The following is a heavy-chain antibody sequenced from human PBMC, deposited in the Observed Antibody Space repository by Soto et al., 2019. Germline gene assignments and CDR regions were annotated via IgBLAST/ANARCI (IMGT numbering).Heavy chain of an antibody. Sequence: QVQLVESGGGVVQPGRSLRLSCAASGFTFSSNAMHWDRQAPGKGLEWVAVLSYDGSNKYYADSVKGRFTISRDNSKNTLYLQMDSLRTEDTGLVLCARGVEEWSPPYYYYSYGMDVLGQGTTVIVSS. CDR3: ARGVEEWSPPYYYYSYGMDV. J-gene: IGHJ6*01. CDR2: LSYDGSNK. V-gene: IGHV3-30-3*01. CDR1: GFTFSSNA. D-gene: IGHD3-3*01.